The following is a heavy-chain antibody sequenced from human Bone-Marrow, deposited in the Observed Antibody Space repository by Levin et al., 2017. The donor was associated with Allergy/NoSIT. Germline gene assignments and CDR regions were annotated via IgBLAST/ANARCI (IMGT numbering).Heavy chain of an antibody. V-gene: IGHV3-21*01. CDR1: GFTFSSYS. CDR3: ARELGEEDIVVVPAAMDV. Sequence: ETLSLTCAASGFTFSSYSMNWVRQAPGKGLEWVSSISSSSSYIYYADSVKGRFTISRDNAKNSLYLQMNSLRAEDTAVYYCARELGEEDIVVVPAAMDVWGQGTTVTVSS. CDR2: ISSSSSYI. D-gene: IGHD2-2*01. J-gene: IGHJ6*02.